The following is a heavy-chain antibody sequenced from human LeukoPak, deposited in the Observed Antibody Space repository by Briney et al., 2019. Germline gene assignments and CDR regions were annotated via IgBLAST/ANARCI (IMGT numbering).Heavy chain of an antibody. D-gene: IGHD5-12*01. CDR3: ARTPPGYSGYATLYYYYGMDV. Sequence: WIRQPXXXGLEWIGYIYYSGSTNYNPSLKSRVTISVDTSKNQFSLKLSSVTAADTAVYYCARTPPGYSGYATLYYYYGMDVWGQGTTVTVSS. J-gene: IGHJ6*02. CDR2: IYYSGST. V-gene: IGHV4-59*01.